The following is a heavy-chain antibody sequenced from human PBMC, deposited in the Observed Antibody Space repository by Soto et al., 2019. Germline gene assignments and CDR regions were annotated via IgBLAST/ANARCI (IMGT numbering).Heavy chain of an antibody. CDR3: AREMILFLPGDYYYGMDV. Sequence: SLRLSCAASGFTFSSYAMHWVRQAPGKGLEWVAVISYDGSNKYYADSVKGRFTISRDNSKNTLYLQMNSLRAEDTAVYYCAREMILFLPGDYYYGMDVWGQGTTVTVSS. J-gene: IGHJ6*02. CDR2: ISYDGSNK. V-gene: IGHV3-30-3*01. D-gene: IGHD3-22*01. CDR1: GFTFSSYA.